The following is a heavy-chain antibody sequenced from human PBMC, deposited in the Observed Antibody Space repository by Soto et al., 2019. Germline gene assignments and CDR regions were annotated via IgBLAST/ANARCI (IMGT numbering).Heavy chain of an antibody. CDR1: GFTFSNAW. CDR3: ARPPLGYCSSATCFDYFDY. J-gene: IGHJ4*02. CDR2: IKSESDGGTA. V-gene: IGHV3-15*01. D-gene: IGHD2-2*01. Sequence: KPGGSLRLSCAASGFTFSNAWMSWVRQAPGKGLEWVGRIKSESDGGTADYAAPVKGRFTISRDDSKNTLYLQMNSLKTEDTAVYFCARPPLGYCSSATCFDYFDYWGQGTLVTSPQ.